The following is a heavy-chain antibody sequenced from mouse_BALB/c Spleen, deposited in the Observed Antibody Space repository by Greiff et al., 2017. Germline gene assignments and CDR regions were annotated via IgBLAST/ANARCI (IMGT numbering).Heavy chain of an antibody. CDR1: GFTFSDYY. J-gene: IGHJ1*01. CDR2: ISDGGSYT. V-gene: IGHV5-4*02. D-gene: IGHD2-1*01. Sequence: DVHLVESGGGLVKPGGSLKLSCAASGFTFSDYYMYWVRQTPEKRLEWVATISDGGSYTYYPDSVKGRFTISRDNAKNNLYLQMSSLKSEDTAMYYCASRTYGNYVWYFDVWGAGTTVTVSS. CDR3: ASRTYGNYVWYFDV.